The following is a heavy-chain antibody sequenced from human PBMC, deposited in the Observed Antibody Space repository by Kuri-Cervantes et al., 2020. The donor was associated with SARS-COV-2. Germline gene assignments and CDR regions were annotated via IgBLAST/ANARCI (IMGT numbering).Heavy chain of an antibody. CDR2: TYYSGST. CDR1: GGSISSYY. CDR3: ARLTVYYGSGSYLSDYYYYYYMDV. Sequence: SETLSLTCTVSGGSISSYYWSWIRQPPGKGLEWIGYTYYSGSTNYNPSLKSRVTISVDTSKNQFSLKLSSVTAADTAVYYCARLTVYYGSGSYLSDYYYYYYMDVWGKGTTVTVSS. D-gene: IGHD3-10*01. V-gene: IGHV4-59*08. J-gene: IGHJ6*03.